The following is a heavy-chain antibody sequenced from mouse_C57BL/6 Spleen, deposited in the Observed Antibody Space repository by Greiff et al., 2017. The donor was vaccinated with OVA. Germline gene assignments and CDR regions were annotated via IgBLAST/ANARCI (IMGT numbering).Heavy chain of an antibody. D-gene: IGHD1-1*01. CDR3: ARRSHYYGSSDD. J-gene: IGHJ2*01. CDR2: IIPNYGTT. Sequence: VQLQQSGPELVKPGASVKISCKASGYSFTDYNMNWVKQSNGKSLEWIGVIIPNYGTTSYNQKLKGKATLTVDQSSSTAYMQVKSLTSEDSAGNYYARRSHYYGSSDDWGQGTTLTVSS. V-gene: IGHV1-39*01. CDR1: GYSFTDYN.